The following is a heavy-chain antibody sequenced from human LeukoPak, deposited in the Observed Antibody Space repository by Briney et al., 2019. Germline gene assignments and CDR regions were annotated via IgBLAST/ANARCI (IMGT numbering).Heavy chain of an antibody. CDR3: ARDLAVLGVVFTSYMDV. J-gene: IGHJ6*03. CDR2: ISTYSGNT. Sequence: ASVKVSCKASGYAFISHGITWVRQAPGQGLEWMGWISTYSGNTHYAQKFQGRVTLSKDTSTTTAYLELRSLGSDDTAVYYCARDLAVLGVVFTSYMDVWGKGTPGTVSS. V-gene: IGHV1-18*01. D-gene: IGHD3-3*01. CDR1: GYAFISHG.